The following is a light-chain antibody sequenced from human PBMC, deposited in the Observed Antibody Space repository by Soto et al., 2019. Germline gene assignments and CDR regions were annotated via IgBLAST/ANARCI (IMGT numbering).Light chain of an antibody. CDR2: GAS. CDR3: HQYGSSPYT. J-gene: IGKJ2*01. Sequence: EIVLTQSPGTLSLSPGERATLSCRASQSVSSSYLAWYQQKPGHAPRLLIYGASSRATGIPDRFSGSGSGTYFTLTINRLELEDVAVYYCHQYGSSPYTFGQGTKLEI. V-gene: IGKV3-20*01. CDR1: QSVSSSY.